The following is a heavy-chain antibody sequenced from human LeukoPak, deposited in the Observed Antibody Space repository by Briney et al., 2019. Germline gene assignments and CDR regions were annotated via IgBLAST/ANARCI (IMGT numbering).Heavy chain of an antibody. CDR3: ARHQYYDFWSGLGYYYYYMDV. D-gene: IGHD3-3*01. J-gene: IGHJ6*03. V-gene: IGHV4-39*01. CDR2: IYYSGST. CDR1: GGSISSSSYY. Sequence: SETLSLTCTVSGGSISSSSYYWGWIRQPPGKGLEWIGSIYYSGSTYYNPSLKSRVTISVDTSKNQFSLKLSSVTAADTAVYYCARHQYYDFWSGLGYYYYYMDVWGKGTTVTVSS.